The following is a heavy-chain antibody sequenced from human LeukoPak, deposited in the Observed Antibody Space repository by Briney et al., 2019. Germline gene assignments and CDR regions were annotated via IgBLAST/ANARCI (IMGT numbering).Heavy chain of an antibody. CDR3: AKHPDVGSYYYFQH. CDR2: LSGSGTKT. J-gene: IGHJ1*01. V-gene: IGHV3-23*01. D-gene: IGHD3-10*01. Sequence: GGSLRLSCVASGSTFSNYAMSWVRQAPGMGLEWVSALSGSGTKTYYADSMKGRFTISRDNSKTTLYLQVNSLRAEDTAVYYCAKHPDVGSYYYFQHWGQGTLVTVSS. CDR1: GSTFSNYA.